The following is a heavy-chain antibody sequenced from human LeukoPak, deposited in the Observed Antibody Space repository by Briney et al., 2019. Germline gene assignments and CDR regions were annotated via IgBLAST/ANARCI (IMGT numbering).Heavy chain of an antibody. J-gene: IGHJ4*02. V-gene: IGHV3-48*04. CDR1: GFTFSTYN. CDR3: ARGEYGSGYYYFDY. CDR2: ISSGSSTI. Sequence: GGSLRLSCAASGFTFSTYNMNWLRQAPGKGLEWVSYISSGSSTIYYADSVKGRFTISRDNAKNSPYLQMNSLRAEDTAVYYCARGEYGSGYYYFDYWGQGTLVTVSS. D-gene: IGHD3-22*01.